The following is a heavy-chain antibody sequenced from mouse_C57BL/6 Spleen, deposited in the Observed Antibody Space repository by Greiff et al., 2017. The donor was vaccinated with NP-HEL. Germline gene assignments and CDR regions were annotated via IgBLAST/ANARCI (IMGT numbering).Heavy chain of an antibody. D-gene: IGHD4-1*01. CDR1: GYAFSSYW. Sequence: QVHVKQSGAELVKPGASVKISCKASGYAFSSYWMNWVKQRPGKGLEWIGQIYPGDGDTNYNGKFKGKATLTADKSSSTAYMQLSSLTSEDSAVYFCARKRELGRFDYWGQGTTLTVSS. CDR3: ARKRELGRFDY. J-gene: IGHJ2*01. V-gene: IGHV1-80*01. CDR2: IYPGDGDT.